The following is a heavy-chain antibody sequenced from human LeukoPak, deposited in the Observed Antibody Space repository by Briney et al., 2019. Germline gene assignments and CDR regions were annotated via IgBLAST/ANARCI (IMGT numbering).Heavy chain of an antibody. Sequence: ASVKVSCKAPGYTFTAYYIHWVRQAPGQGLEWMGWISPNSGGTNYAQKFQGRVTVTRDTSISTAYMELSGLISDDTAVYYCARGRAQNEDQWLLQGYWGQGTLVTISS. CDR2: ISPNSGGT. CDR3: ARGRAQNEDQWLLQGY. J-gene: IGHJ4*02. V-gene: IGHV1-2*02. D-gene: IGHD5-12*01. CDR1: GYTFTAYY.